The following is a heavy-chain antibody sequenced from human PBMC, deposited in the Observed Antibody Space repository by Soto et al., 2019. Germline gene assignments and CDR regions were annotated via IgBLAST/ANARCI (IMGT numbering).Heavy chain of an antibody. Sequence: QVQLVQSGAEVKKPGASVKVSCKASGYTFTGYYMHWVRQAPGQGLEWMGWINPNSGGTNYAQKFQGRVTMTRDTSISTAYRELSRLRSDDTAVYYCAREHPEVVPADRGWFDPWGQGTLVTVSS. CDR1: GYTFTGYY. CDR2: INPNSGGT. J-gene: IGHJ5*02. D-gene: IGHD2-2*01. V-gene: IGHV1-2*02. CDR3: AREHPEVVPADRGWFDP.